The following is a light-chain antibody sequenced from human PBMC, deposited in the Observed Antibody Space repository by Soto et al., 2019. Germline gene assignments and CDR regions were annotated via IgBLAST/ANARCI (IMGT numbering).Light chain of an antibody. J-gene: IGLJ2*01. Sequence: QSALTQPASVSGSPGQSITISCTGTSSDVGGYNYVSWYQQHPGKAPKLIIYEVINRPSGVSDRFSGSKSGNTASLTISGLQAEDEADYYCNSYTSSSLMVFGGGTKLTVL. V-gene: IGLV2-14*01. CDR3: NSYTSSSLMV. CDR2: EVI. CDR1: SSDVGGYNY.